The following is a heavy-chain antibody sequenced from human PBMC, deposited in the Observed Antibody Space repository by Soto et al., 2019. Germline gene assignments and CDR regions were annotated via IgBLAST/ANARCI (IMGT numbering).Heavy chain of an antibody. J-gene: IGHJ4*02. V-gene: IGHV3-9*01. CDR2: ISWNSGFV. D-gene: IGHD3-10*01. Sequence: GGSLRLSCAASGFTFDVSAMHWVRQAPGKGLEWVSGISWNSGFVAYADSVKGRFTISRDNAKNSLYLQMNSLRPEDTAFYYCAKTLSLYNSCFDSWGLGALVTVSS. CDR1: GFTFDVSA. CDR3: AKTLSLYNSCFDS.